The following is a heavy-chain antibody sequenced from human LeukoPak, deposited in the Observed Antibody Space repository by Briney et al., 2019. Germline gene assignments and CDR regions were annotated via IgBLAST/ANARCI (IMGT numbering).Heavy chain of an antibody. V-gene: IGHV1-18*01. D-gene: IGHD5-24*01. CDR3: ARGGPRDGYL. J-gene: IGHJ5*02. Sequence: ASVKVSCTASGYTFTSYGISWVRQAPGQGLEWMGWISAYNGGTNYAQKFQGRVTMTRDTSVSTAYMELSSLRSDDTAVYYCARGGPRDGYLWGQGTLVTVSS. CDR1: GYTFTSYG. CDR2: ISAYNGGT.